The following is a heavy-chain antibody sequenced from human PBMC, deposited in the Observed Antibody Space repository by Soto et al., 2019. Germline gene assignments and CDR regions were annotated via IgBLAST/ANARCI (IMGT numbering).Heavy chain of an antibody. CDR2: ISYDGSNK. J-gene: IGHJ4*02. V-gene: IGHV3-30-3*01. CDR3: ARDYYSSGDY. D-gene: IGHD6-19*01. Sequence: GGSLRLSCAASGFTFSSYAMHWVRQAPGKGLEWLAVISYDGSNKYYADSVKGRFTISRDNAKNTLYLQMNSLRAEDTAVYYCARDYYSSGDYWGQGTLVTVSS. CDR1: GFTFSSYA.